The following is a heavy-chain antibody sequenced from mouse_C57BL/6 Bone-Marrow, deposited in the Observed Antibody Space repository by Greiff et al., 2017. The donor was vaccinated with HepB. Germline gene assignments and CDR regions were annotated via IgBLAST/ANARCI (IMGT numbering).Heavy chain of an antibody. CDR2: ISSGSSTI. CDR3: ARAVTTVASMDY. CDR1: GFTFSDYG. V-gene: IGHV5-17*01. J-gene: IGHJ4*01. D-gene: IGHD1-1*01. Sequence: DVKLVESGGGLVKPGGSLKLSCAASGFTFSDYGMHWVRQAPEKGLEWVAYISSGSSTIYYADTVKGRFTISRDNAKNTLFLQMTSLRSEDTAMYYCARAVTTVASMDYWGQGTSVTVSS.